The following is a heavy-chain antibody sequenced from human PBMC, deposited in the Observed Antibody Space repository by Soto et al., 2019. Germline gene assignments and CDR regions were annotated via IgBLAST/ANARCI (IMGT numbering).Heavy chain of an antibody. CDR3: ARAGLGLAFDS. CDR1: GDSMNNNNW. J-gene: IGHJ5*01. Sequence: QVQLQESGPGLVKPSGTLSLTCAVSGDSMNNNNWWSWVRQSPRKGLEWIAEIYHSGATNYNPSLQSRVTRSIDKSEKQFSLKLNSVTAADTAVYYCARAGLGLAFDSWGQGALVTVSS. D-gene: IGHD6-19*01. V-gene: IGHV4-4*02. CDR2: IYHSGAT.